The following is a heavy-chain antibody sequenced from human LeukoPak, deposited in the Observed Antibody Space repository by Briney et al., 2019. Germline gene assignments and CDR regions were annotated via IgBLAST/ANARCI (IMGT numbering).Heavy chain of an antibody. V-gene: IGHV3-23*01. Sequence: GGSLRLSCAASGFTFSSYAMSWVRQAPGKGLEWVSAISGSGGSTYYADSVKGRFTISRDNSKNTLYLQMNSLRAEDTAVYYCAKAYCSGTSCYYYYYMDVWGKGTTVTVSS. D-gene: IGHD2-2*01. CDR2: ISGSGGST. CDR3: AKAYCSGTSCYYYYYMDV. CDR1: GFTFSSYA. J-gene: IGHJ6*03.